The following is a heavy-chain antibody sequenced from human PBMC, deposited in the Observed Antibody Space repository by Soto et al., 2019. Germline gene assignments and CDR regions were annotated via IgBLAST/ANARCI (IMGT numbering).Heavy chain of an antibody. D-gene: IGHD3-10*01. V-gene: IGHV1-18*01. Sequence: QVQLVQSGAEVKKPGASVKVSCRASGYTFTSYGIAWVRQAPGQGLEWMGWISVYNGNTKNAQNLQGRVTMTADTSTNTAYMELRSLRSDDTAVYYCAKSFSGYFDSWGHVSLVTVSS. CDR2: ISVYNGNT. J-gene: IGHJ4*01. CDR1: GYTFTSYG. CDR3: AKSFSGYFDS.